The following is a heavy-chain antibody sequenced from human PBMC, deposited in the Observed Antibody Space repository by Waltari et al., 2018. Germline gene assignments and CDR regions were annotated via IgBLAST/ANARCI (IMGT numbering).Heavy chain of an antibody. Sequence: QVQLQESGPGLVKPSQTLSLTCTVPGGSISSGSYYWSWIRQTAGKGLEWIGRISTSGSTNYNPSLKSRVTISVDTSKNQFSLKLSSVTAADTAVYYCARGSRARPYYYYGMDVWGQGTTVTVSS. CDR3: ARGSRARPYYYYGMDV. D-gene: IGHD6-6*01. CDR1: GGSISSGSYY. J-gene: IGHJ6*02. V-gene: IGHV4-61*02. CDR2: ISTSGST.